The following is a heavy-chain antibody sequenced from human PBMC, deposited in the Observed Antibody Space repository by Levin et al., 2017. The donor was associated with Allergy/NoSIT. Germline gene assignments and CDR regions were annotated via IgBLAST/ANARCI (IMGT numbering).Heavy chain of an antibody. V-gene: IGHV3-11*01. CDR1: GFTFSDYY. D-gene: IGHD3-22*01. CDR3: ARDLIYYDSSVSWFDP. J-gene: IGHJ5*02. Sequence: GESLKISCAASGFTFSDYYMSWIRQAPGKGLEWVSYISSSGSTIYYADSVKGRFTISRDNAKNSLYLQMNSLRAEDTAVYYWARDLIYYDSSVSWFDPWGQGTLVTVSS. CDR2: ISSSGSTI.